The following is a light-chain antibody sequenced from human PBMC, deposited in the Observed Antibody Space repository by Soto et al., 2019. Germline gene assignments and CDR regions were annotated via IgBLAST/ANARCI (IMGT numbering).Light chain of an antibody. V-gene: IGLV1-44*01. Sequence: QSVLTQPPSASGTPGQRVSISCSGSRSNIGRNTANWYQQLPGTAPKLLIHTDNQRPSGVSDRFSGSKSGTSASLAITGLQAEDEAEYYCQSFDSSLSGVFGGGTKLTVL. J-gene: IGLJ3*02. CDR1: RSNIGRNT. CDR2: TDN. CDR3: QSFDSSLSGV.